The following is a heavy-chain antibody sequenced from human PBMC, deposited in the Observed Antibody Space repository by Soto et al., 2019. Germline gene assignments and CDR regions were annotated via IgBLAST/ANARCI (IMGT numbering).Heavy chain of an antibody. CDR1: GGSIRDYY. V-gene: IGHV4-59*08. J-gene: IGHJ5*02. CDR2: VYYSGTT. CDR3: ARHEEATNWFDP. Sequence: QVQLQESGPGLVKPSETLSLTCTVSGGSIRDYYWSWIRQPPGKGLEWIAYVYYSGTTSYNPSLKSRLAISVDTSKNQFSLKLSSMTAADTAVYYCARHEEATNWFDPWGQGTLVTVSS.